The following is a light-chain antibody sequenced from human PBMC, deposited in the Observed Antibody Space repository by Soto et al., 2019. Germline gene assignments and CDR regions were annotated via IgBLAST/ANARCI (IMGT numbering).Light chain of an antibody. CDR2: YDN. J-gene: IGLJ1*01. Sequence: QSVLTQPPSASGTPGQRVFISCSGSNSNIGSNTVNWYQQLPGTAPKLLIYYDNLRPSGVPDRISGSKSGTSASLAISGLQSDDEADYYCAAWDDSLNGRVFGTGTKVTVL. CDR1: NSNIGSNT. CDR3: AAWDDSLNGRV. V-gene: IGLV1-44*01.